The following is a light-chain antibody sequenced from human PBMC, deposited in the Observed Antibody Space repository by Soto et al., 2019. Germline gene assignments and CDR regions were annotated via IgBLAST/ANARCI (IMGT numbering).Light chain of an antibody. V-gene: IGKV1-33*01. CDR3: QQYDDLPFT. J-gene: IGKJ2*01. Sequence: DIQTTQSPPSLSASVGDSVTITCQASQGIRSSVNWYQQKPGKAPKLLIFHASELETGVPSRFSGTGSGKFFVFTINSLQPEDFATYHCQQYDDLPFTFGQGTKVEIK. CDR2: HAS. CDR1: QGIRSS.